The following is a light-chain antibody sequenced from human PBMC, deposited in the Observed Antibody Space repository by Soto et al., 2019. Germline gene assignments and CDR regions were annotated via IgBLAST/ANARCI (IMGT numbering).Light chain of an antibody. CDR1: SSNIGAGYD. V-gene: IGLV1-40*01. CDR3: QSYDSSLSGVV. CDR2: GNN. Sequence: QSVLTQPPSVSGAPGQRVTISCTGSSSNIGAGYDVHWYQQLPGTPPKLLIYGNNNRPSGVPDRFSGSKSGTSASLAITGLQAEDEADYHCQSYDSSLSGVVFGGGTKLTVL. J-gene: IGLJ2*01.